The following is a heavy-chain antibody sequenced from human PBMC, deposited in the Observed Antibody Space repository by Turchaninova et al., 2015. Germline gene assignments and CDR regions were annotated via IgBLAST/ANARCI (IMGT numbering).Heavy chain of an antibody. J-gene: IGHJ4*02. CDR2: INHRGST. Sequence: QVQLQQWGAGLLKPSETLSLTCAVYGGSFSGYYWNWIRQPPGKGLEWIGEINHRGSTNYNPSLKSRVHISXXXSKTQFSLXXGSXXXADTAVYSXARGGAAAGMTPHFXXWGQGXLVTVSS. CDR3: ARGGAAAGMTPHFXX. D-gene: IGHD6-13*01. V-gene: IGHV4-34*01. CDR1: GGSFSGYY.